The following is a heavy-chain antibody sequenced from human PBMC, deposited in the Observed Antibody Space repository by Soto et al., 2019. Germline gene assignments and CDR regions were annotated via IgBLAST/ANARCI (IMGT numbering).Heavy chain of an antibody. V-gene: IGHV1-3*01. D-gene: IGHD2-2*01. CDR3: ARDRGYCSSTSCQNWFDP. J-gene: IGHJ5*02. CDR1: GYTFTSYA. Sequence: QVQLVQSGAEVKKPGASVKVSCKASGYTFTSYAMHWVRQAPGQRLEWMGWINAGNGNTKYSQKFQGRVTITRDTSASTAYMELSSLRSEVTAVYYCARDRGYCSSTSCQNWFDPWGQGTLVTVSS. CDR2: INAGNGNT.